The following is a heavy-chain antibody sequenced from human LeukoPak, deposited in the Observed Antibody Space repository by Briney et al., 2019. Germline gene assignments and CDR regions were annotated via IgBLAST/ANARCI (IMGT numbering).Heavy chain of an antibody. Sequence: PSETLSLTCTVSGYSISSGYYWGWIRQPPGKGLEWIGSIYYSGSTYYNPSLKSRVTISVDTSKNQFSLKLSSVTAADTAVYYCARDRDPELYYFDYWGQGTPVTVSS. CDR2: IYYSGST. CDR1: GYSISSGYY. CDR3: ARDRDPELYYFDY. V-gene: IGHV4-38-2*02. J-gene: IGHJ4*02. D-gene: IGHD1-1*01.